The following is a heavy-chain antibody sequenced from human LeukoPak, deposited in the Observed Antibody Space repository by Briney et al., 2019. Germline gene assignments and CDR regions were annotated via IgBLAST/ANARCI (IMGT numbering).Heavy chain of an antibody. CDR3: ARIVLRMGGSRRSYYFDY. Sequence: PSETLSLTCTVSGGSINSSSYYWGWIRQPPGKGLEWIGSIFYSGNTYDNPSLKSRVTISVDTSKNQFSLKLSSVTAADTAVYYCARIVLRMGGSRRSYYFDYWGQGTLVTVSS. D-gene: IGHD3-10*01. CDR1: GGSINSSSYY. J-gene: IGHJ4*02. V-gene: IGHV4-39*07. CDR2: IFYSGNT.